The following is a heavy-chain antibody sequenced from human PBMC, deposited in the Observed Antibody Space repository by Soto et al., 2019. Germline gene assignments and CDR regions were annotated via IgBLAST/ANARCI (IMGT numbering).Heavy chain of an antibody. V-gene: IGHV2-5*01. CDR2: IYWNDDK. J-gene: IGHJ4*02. CDR1: GFSLSTSGVG. CDR3: AHRRGYSYGYNFDY. D-gene: IGHD5-18*01. Sequence: SGPTLVNPTQTLTLTCAFSGFSLSTSGVGVGWIRQPPGKALEGLALIYWNDDKRYSPTLKSRLTITKDTSKNQVVLTMTNMDPVDTATYYCAHRRGYSYGYNFDYWGQGTLVTVSS.